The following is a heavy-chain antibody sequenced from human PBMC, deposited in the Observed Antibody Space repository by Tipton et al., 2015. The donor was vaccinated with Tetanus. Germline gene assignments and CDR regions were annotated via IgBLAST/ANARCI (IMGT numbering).Heavy chain of an antibody. CDR1: GFTFSTSW. J-gene: IGHJ5*02. CDR2: INQDESET. V-gene: IGHV3-7*01. D-gene: IGHD3-3*01. CDR3: ARGWDFWRGYGPTWVDP. Sequence: SLRLSCAASGFTFSTSWMTWVRQAPGKGLEWVANINQDESETYYVDSVKGRFTISRDNAKNSLYLQMNSLRAEDTAVYYCARGWDFWRGYGPTWVDPWGQGTLVTVSS.